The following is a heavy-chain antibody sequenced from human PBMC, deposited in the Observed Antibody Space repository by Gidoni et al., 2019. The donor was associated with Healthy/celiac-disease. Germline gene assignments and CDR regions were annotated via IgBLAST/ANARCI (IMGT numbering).Heavy chain of an antibody. Sequence: QLQLQESGPGLVKPSETLSLTCTVSGGSISSSSYYWGWLRQPPGKGLEWIGSIYYSGSTYYNPSLKSRVTISVDTSKNQFSLKLSSVTAADTAVYYCARRTTPPVRFAETNSYGYNWFDPWGQGTLVTVSS. CDR3: ARRTTPPVRFAETNSYGYNWFDP. CDR2: IYYSGST. D-gene: IGHD5-18*01. V-gene: IGHV4-39*01. CDR1: GGSISSSSYY. J-gene: IGHJ5*02.